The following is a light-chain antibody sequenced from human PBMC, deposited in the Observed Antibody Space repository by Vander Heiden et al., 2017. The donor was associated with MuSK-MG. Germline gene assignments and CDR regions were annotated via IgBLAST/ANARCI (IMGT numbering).Light chain of an antibody. V-gene: IGKV1-13*02. CDR2: HAS. CDR3: QQVDSFPHT. J-gene: IGKJ2*01. Sequence: AIQLTQFPSSLPASLGDRVIITCRASQGITTALAWYQHKPGKPPHLLIYHASSLESGVPSRFSGSGSGTDFTLTITSLQPEDFATYYCQQVDSFPHTFGQGTKLEI. CDR1: QGITTA.